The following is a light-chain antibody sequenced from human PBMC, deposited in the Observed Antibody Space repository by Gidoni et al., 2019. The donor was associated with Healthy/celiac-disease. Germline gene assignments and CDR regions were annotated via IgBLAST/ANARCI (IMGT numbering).Light chain of an antibody. CDR1: QSVSSY. CDR2: DAS. J-gene: IGKJ4*01. CDR3: QQRSNWPLLT. V-gene: IGKV3-11*01. Sequence: IVLPQSPATLSLSPGERATLSCSASQSVSSYLAWYQQKPGQAPRLLIYDASNRATGIPARFSGSGSGTDFTLTISSLEPEDFAVYYCQQRSNWPLLTFGGGTKVEIK.